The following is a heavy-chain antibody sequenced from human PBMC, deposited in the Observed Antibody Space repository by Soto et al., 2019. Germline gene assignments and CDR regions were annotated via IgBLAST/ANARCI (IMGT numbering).Heavy chain of an antibody. D-gene: IGHD6-6*01. Sequence: SETLSLTCTVSGGSISSGGYYWSWIRQHPGKGLEWIGYIYYSGSTYYNPSLKSRVTISVDTSKNQFSLKLSSVTAADTAVYYCARETYSSSSSFVRNKGKGWFDPWGQGTLVTVSS. J-gene: IGHJ5*02. CDR2: IYYSGST. CDR1: GGSISSGGYY. V-gene: IGHV4-31*03. CDR3: ARETYSSSSSFVRNKGKGWFDP.